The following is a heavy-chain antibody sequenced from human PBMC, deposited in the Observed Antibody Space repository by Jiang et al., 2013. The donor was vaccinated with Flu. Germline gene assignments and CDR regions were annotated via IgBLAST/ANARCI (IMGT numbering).Heavy chain of an antibody. Sequence: VQLVESGGGLVKPGGSLRLSCAASGFTFSNAWMNWVRQAPGKGLEWVGRIKSKTDGGTTDYAAPVKGRFTISRDDSKNTLYLQMNSLKTEDTAVYYCTTDPKPIVVVPAATERPFDYWGQGTLVTVSS. CDR3: TTDPKPIVVVPAATERPFDY. V-gene: IGHV3-15*07. CDR1: GFTFSNAW. D-gene: IGHD2-2*01. J-gene: IGHJ4*02. CDR2: IKSKTDGGTT.